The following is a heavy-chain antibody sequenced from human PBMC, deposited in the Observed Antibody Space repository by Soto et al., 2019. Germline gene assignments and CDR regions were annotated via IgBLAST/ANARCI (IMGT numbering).Heavy chain of an antibody. J-gene: IGHJ4*02. Sequence: SETLSLTCTVSGGSISSSSYYWGWIRQPPGKGLEWIGSIYYSGSTYYNPSLKSRVTISVDTSKNQFSLKLSSVTAADTAVYYCARGDIVAQHFDYWGQGTLVTVSS. V-gene: IGHV4-39*01. CDR1: GGSISSSSYY. D-gene: IGHD5-12*01. CDR2: IYYSGST. CDR3: ARGDIVAQHFDY.